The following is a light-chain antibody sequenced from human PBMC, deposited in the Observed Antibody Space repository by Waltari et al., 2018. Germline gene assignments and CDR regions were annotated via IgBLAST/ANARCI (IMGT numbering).Light chain of an antibody. V-gene: IGLV2-23*02. CDR2: EVS. CDR3: CSYAGSSSYV. CDR1: SSDFGRYNL. Sequence: QPALTQPASVSGSPGQSITLSFPGTSSDFGRYNLFSWYQQHPGKAPKLMIYEVSKRPSGVSNRFSGSKSGNTASLTISGRQAEDEADYYCCSYAGSSSYVFGTGTKVTVL. J-gene: IGLJ1*01.